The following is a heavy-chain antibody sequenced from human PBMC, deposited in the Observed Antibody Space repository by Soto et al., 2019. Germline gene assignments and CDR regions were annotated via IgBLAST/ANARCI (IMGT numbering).Heavy chain of an antibody. CDR1: GGTFSSYA. D-gene: IGHD2-21*02. CDR3: ARGDIVVVTAIAKSSYWYFDL. CDR2: IIPIFGTA. Sequence: QVQLVQSGAEVKKPGSSVKVSCKASGGTFSSYAISWVRQAPGQGLEWMGGIIPIFGTANYAQKVQGRVTITADESTSTADMEMSSLRSEDTAVYYCARGDIVVVTAIAKSSYWYFDLWGRGTMVTVSS. J-gene: IGHJ2*01. V-gene: IGHV1-69*12.